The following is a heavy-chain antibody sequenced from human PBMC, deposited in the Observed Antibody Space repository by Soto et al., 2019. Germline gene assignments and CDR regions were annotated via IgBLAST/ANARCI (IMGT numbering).Heavy chain of an antibody. J-gene: IGHJ4*02. V-gene: IGHV4-39*01. CDR3: ARTIAAAGLYYFDY. D-gene: IGHD6-13*01. CDR1: GGSISSSSYY. Sequence: QLQLQESGPGLVKPSETLSLTCTVSGGSISSSSYYWGWIRQPPGKGLEWIGSIYYSGSTYYNPSLKSRVTISVDTSKNQFSLKLSSVTAADTAVYYCARTIAAAGLYYFDYWGQGTLVTVSS. CDR2: IYYSGST.